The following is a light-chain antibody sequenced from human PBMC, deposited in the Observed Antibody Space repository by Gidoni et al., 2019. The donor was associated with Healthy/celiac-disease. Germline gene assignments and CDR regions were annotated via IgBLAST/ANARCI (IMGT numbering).Light chain of an antibody. CDR2: GAS. J-gene: IGKJ5*01. CDR3: QQYNNWPPIT. V-gene: IGKV3-15*01. Sequence: EIVMTQSPATLSVSPGERATLSGRASQSVSSNLAWYQQNPGQAPSLLIYGASTRATGSPARCSGSGSGTELTLTISSLQSEDVVVYYCQQYNNWPPITFGQGTRREIK. CDR1: QSVSSN.